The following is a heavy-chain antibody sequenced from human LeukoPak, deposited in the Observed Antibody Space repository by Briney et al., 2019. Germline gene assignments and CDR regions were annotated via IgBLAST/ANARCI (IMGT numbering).Heavy chain of an antibody. Sequence: SETLSLTCTVSGGAISSYYWSWIRQPPGKGLEWIGYIYYGGSTNYNPSLKSRVTISVDTSKNQFSLKLSSVTAADTAVYYCARSGGVVGIFDYWGQGTLVTVSS. CDR2: IYYGGST. CDR3: ARSGGVVGIFDY. CDR1: GGAISSYY. J-gene: IGHJ4*02. D-gene: IGHD3-3*01. V-gene: IGHV4-59*01.